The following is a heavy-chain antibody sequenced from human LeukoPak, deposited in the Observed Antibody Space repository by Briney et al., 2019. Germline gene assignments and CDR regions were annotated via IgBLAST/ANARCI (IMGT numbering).Heavy chain of an antibody. D-gene: IGHD6-13*01. CDR3: ARGRLGSSWSLYYYYGMDV. V-gene: IGHV1-8*01. CDR2: MNPNGGNT. Sequence: GATVKVSCKASGYTFTSYDINWVRQATGQGLEWMGWMNPNGGNTGYAQKFQGRVTMTRNTSISTAYMELSSLRSEDTAVYYCARGRLGSSWSLYYYYGMDVWGQGTTVTVSS. CDR1: GYTFTSYD. J-gene: IGHJ6*02.